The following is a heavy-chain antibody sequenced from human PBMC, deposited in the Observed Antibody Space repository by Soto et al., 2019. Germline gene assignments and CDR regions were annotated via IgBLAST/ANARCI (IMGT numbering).Heavy chain of an antibody. CDR2: ISYDGSNK. J-gene: IGHJ6*02. Sequence: QVQLVESGGGVVQPGRSLRLSCAASGFTFSSYAMHWVRQAPGKGLEWVAVISYDGSNKYYADSVKGRFTISRDNSKNTRYLQMNSLRAEDTAVYYCARDSYYGMDVWGQGTTVTVSS. CDR3: ARDSYYGMDV. CDR1: GFTFSSYA. V-gene: IGHV3-30-3*01.